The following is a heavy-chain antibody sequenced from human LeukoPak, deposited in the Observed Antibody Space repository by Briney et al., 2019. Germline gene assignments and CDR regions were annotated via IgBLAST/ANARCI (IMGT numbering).Heavy chain of an antibody. D-gene: IGHD2-2*01. CDR3: ARALGYCSSTSCHWAVYYYYYMDV. Sequence: PGGSLRLSCAASGFTFSSYTMSWVRQAPGKGLEWVANIKQDGSEKYYVDSVKGRFTISRDNAKNSLYLQMNSLRAEDTAVYYCARALGYCSSTSCHWAVYYYYYMDVWGKGTTVTVSS. V-gene: IGHV3-7*01. J-gene: IGHJ6*03. CDR2: IKQDGSEK. CDR1: GFTFSSYT.